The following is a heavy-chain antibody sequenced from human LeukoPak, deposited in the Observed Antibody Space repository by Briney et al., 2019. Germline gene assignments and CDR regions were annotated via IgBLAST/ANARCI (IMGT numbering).Heavy chain of an antibody. CDR3: AREGHLGKYFDL. CDR1: GITVSNNY. CDR2: MYVGGRT. Sequence: GGSLRLSCAASGITVSNNYMSWVRQVPGKGLDWVSVMYVGGRTFYADSVQGRFTISRDNSKNTLYLQMNSLRVEDTAVYYCAREGHLGKYFDLWGRGTQVTVSS. J-gene: IGHJ2*01. V-gene: IGHV3-53*01. D-gene: IGHD3-16*01.